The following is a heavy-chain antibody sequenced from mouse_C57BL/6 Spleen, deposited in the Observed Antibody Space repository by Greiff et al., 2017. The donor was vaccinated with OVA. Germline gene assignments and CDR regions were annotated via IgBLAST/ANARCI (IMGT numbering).Heavy chain of an antibody. J-gene: IGHJ2*01. CDR1: GYTFTSYW. Sequence: QVQLQQPGAELVKPGASVKLSCKASGYTFTSYWMQWVKQRPGQGLEWIGEIDPSACYTNYNQKFKGKATLTVDTSSSTAYMQLSSLTSEDSAVYYCASHDYGNDWGQGTTLTVSS. CDR3: ASHDYGND. D-gene: IGHD2-1*01. V-gene: IGHV1-50*01. CDR2: IDPSACYT.